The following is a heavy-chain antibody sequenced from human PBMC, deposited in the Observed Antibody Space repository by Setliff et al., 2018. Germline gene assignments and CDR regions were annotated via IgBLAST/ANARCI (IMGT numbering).Heavy chain of an antibody. Sequence: TSETLSLTCAVSGSAIDSGHYWGWIRQPPGKGLEWIGRIYSGGTTYYNSSLKSRVTISVDTSKSQFSLRLNSVTAADTAVYYCARTGTYRYFDYWGRGTLVTVSS. CDR3: ARTGTYRYFDY. CDR1: GSAIDSGHY. J-gene: IGHJ4*02. V-gene: IGHV4-38-2*01. D-gene: IGHD1-1*01. CDR2: IYSGGTT.